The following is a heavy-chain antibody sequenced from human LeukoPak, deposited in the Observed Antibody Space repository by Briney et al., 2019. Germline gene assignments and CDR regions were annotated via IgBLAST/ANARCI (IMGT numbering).Heavy chain of an antibody. CDR3: TRVDSYSSKDNTFSHVWGIYYMDV. Sequence: NPGGSLRLSCTASGFTFGDYAMSWFRQAPGKGLEWVGFIRSKAYGGTTEYAASVKGRFTISRVDSKSIAYLQMNSLKTEDTAVYYCTRVDSYSSKDNTFSHVWGIYYMDVWGKGTTVTISS. D-gene: IGHD3-16*01. CDR2: IRSKAYGGTT. V-gene: IGHV3-49*05. J-gene: IGHJ6*03. CDR1: GFTFGDYA.